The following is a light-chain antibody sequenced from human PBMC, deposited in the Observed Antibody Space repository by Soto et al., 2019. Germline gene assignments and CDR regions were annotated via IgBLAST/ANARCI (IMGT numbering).Light chain of an antibody. CDR1: QTFNGW. Sequence: DIQMTQSPSTLSASVGDRVTITCRASQTFNGWLAWYQQKAGQAPHILIYKASILGSGVPSRFSGRKSGTQFNLTIDRLQTEDFATYECQQVKTYPRTFGGGTKVDIK. J-gene: IGKJ4*01. V-gene: IGKV1-5*03. CDR3: QQVKTYPRT. CDR2: KAS.